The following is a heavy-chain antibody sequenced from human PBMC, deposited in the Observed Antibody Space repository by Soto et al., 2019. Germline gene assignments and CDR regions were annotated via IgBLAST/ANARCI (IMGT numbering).Heavy chain of an antibody. CDR1: GYTFTSYG. CDR2: ISAYNGNT. J-gene: IGHJ6*03. Sequence: ASVKVSCKASGYTFTSYGISWVRQAPGQGLEWMGWISAYNGNTNYAQKLQGRVTMTTDTSTSTAYMELRSLGSDDTAVYYCARDLNRWHIGGPGVYYYYYMDVWGKGTTATVSS. D-gene: IGHD2-21*01. V-gene: IGHV1-18*01. CDR3: ARDLNRWHIGGPGVYYYYYMDV.